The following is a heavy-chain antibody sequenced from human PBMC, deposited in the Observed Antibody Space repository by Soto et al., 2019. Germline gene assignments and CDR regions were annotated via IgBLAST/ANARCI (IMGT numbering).Heavy chain of an antibody. J-gene: IGHJ4*02. Sequence: GSLRLACAASGXTFGNYCMHWVRQAPGKGLAWVSRISDYGRINYADSVKDRFIISRDDARSELYSKLNYFRVEDTATYYCARGGLEPFDHWGQGALGTVS. D-gene: IGHD1-1*01. CDR3: ARGGLEPFDH. V-gene: IGHV3-74*01. CDR1: GXTFGNYC. CDR2: ISDYGRI.